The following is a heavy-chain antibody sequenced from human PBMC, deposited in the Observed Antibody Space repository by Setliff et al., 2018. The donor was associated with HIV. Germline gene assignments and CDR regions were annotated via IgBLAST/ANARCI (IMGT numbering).Heavy chain of an antibody. D-gene: IGHD2-15*01. J-gene: IGHJ5*02. CDR3: ATDGSVVVVAGSGFDP. V-gene: IGHV1-2*02. CDR2: INPNSGGT. CDR1: GDTFSAHY. Sequence: ASVKVSCKASGDTFSAHYMHRVRQAPGQGLEWLGWINPNSGGTKYAQKFQGRLTMTRDTSITTVYMELSRLRSDDTAVYYCATDGSVVVVAGSGFDPWGQGTLVTVSS.